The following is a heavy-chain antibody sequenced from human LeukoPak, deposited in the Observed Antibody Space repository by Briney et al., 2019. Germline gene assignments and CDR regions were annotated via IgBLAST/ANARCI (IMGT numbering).Heavy chain of an antibody. Sequence: GGSLRPSCAASGFTFSNYWMHWVRQAPGKGLVWVSRINSDGINTSYADSVKGRFTISRDNAKNALNLQMNSLRAEDTAVYYCARDLGQYYDTSDNWFDPWGQGTLVTVSS. V-gene: IGHV3-74*01. D-gene: IGHD3-22*01. J-gene: IGHJ5*02. CDR2: INSDGINT. CDR1: GFTFSNYW. CDR3: ARDLGQYYDTSDNWFDP.